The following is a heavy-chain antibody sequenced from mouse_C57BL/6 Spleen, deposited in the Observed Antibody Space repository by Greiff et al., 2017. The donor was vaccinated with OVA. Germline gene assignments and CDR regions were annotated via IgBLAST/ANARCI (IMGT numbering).Heavy chain of an antibody. D-gene: IGHD2-5*01. Sequence: QVQLKESGAELVKPGASVKLSCKASGYTFTSYWMQWVKQRPGQGLEWIGEIDPSDSYTNYNQKFKGKATLTVDTSSSTAYMQLSSLTSEDSAVYYCARGVSNSYAMDYWGQGTSVTVSS. CDR1: GYTFTSYW. V-gene: IGHV1-50*01. CDR2: IDPSDSYT. J-gene: IGHJ4*01. CDR3: ARGVSNSYAMDY.